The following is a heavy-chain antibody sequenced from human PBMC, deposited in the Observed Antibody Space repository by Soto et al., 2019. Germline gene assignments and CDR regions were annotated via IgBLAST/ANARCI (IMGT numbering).Heavy chain of an antibody. J-gene: IGHJ4*02. V-gene: IGHV4-30-4*01. Sequence: PSETLSLTCSVSGGSIMSGDYYFICIRQPPWKGLEWIGYIYYTGSTYYNPSLKSRLSISVETSKNQFSLKLSSVTAADTAVYYCARAFDDSSGYYGGLGYWGQGTLVTVSS. CDR2: IYYTGST. CDR3: ARAFDDSSGYYGGLGY. D-gene: IGHD3-22*01. CDR1: GGSIMSGDYY.